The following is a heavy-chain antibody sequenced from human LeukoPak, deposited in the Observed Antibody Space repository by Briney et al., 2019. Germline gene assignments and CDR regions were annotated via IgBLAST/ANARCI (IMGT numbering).Heavy chain of an antibody. J-gene: IGHJ6*02. D-gene: IGHD3-3*01. CDR2: INTNTGNP. V-gene: IGHV7-4-1*02. CDR1: GYTFTSYG. CDR3: ARAILNYDFWSGWTVPLV. Sequence: ASVKVSCKTSGYTFTSYGISWVRQAPGQGLEWMGWINTNTGNPTYAQGFTGRFVFSLDTSVSTAYLQISSLKAEDTAVYYCARAILNYDFWSGWTVPLVWGQGTTVTVSS.